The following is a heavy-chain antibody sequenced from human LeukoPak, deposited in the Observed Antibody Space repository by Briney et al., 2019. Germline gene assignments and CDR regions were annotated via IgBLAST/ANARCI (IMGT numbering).Heavy chain of an antibody. V-gene: IGHV4-39*01. CDR2: IYYSGST. J-gene: IGHJ3*02. CDR3: ARPRYDFWSGPNAFDI. Sequence: EWIGSIYYSGSTYYNPSLKSRVTISVDTSKNQFSLKLSSVTAADTAVYYCARPRYDFWSGPNAFDIWGQGTMVTVSS. D-gene: IGHD3-3*01.